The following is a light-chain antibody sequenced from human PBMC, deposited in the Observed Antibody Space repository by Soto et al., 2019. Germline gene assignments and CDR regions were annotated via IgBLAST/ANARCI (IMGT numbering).Light chain of an antibody. Sequence: GSLSLSPVERATLSCRASQTIRSNYLAWYQQKPGQAPRLLIFDASSRATGIRDRFSGSASGTDCTLTITRLDPEDFAVYYCQQYGNSLTVGGGTKVDI. CDR3: QQYGNSLT. J-gene: IGKJ4*01. CDR2: DAS. CDR1: QTIRSNY. V-gene: IGKV3-20*01.